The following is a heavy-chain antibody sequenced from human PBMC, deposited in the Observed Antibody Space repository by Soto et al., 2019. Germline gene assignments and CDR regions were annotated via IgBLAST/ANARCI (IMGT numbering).Heavy chain of an antibody. CDR2: ISGSRSRSGYSI. Sequence: EVQLVESGGGLIQPGGSLRLYCATSGFVFSSYSMNWARQAPGKGLEWVSYISGSRSRSGYSIYYADSVKGRFTISRDNAKNSLYLQMNSLRDEDTAVYYCATSGSSGWDFDYWGQGTLVTVSS. CDR3: ATSGSSGWDFDY. V-gene: IGHV3-48*02. J-gene: IGHJ4*02. CDR1: GFVFSSYS. D-gene: IGHD6-19*01.